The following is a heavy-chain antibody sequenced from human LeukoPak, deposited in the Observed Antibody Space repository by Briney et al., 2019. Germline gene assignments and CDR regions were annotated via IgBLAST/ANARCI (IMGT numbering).Heavy chain of an antibody. J-gene: IGHJ3*02. CDR2: IYSGGST. D-gene: IGHD5-18*01. V-gene: IGHV3-53*01. Sequence: GGSLRLSCAASGFTVSSNYMTWDRQAPGKGLEWVSVIYSGGSTYYADSVKGRFTISRDNSQNTLYLQMNSLRAKDTAVYYCARALYSYGSPGAFDIWGQGTMVTVSS. CDR1: GFTVSSNY. CDR3: ARALYSYGSPGAFDI.